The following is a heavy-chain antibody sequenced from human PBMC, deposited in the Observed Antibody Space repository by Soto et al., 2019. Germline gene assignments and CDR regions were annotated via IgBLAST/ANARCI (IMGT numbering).Heavy chain of an antibody. CDR3: ARDQSFDRSYYYGIDF. CDR1: GYPFTHYG. J-gene: IGHJ6*02. V-gene: IGHV1-18*01. D-gene: IGHD3-22*01. CDR2: ISPFNGNT. Sequence: QVQLVQSGAEVKKPGASVKVSCKSSGYPFTHYGITWVRQAPGQGLEWMGWISPFNGNTNYGQTLQGRVTLTTDTSTSTVYMELRSLRSDDTVVYYCARDQSFDRSYYYGIDFWGQGTTVTVSS.